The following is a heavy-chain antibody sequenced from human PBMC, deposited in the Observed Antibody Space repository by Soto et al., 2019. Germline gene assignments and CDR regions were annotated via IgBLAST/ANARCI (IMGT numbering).Heavy chain of an antibody. Sequence: GSLRLSCATSGFTFSTYAMTWDRQAPGKGLEWVSAISGSGGSTYHADSVKGRFTISRDNSKNTLHLQMTSLRIEDTAVYYCARLPVDTAIVDYWGQGTLVTVSS. CDR2: ISGSGGST. D-gene: IGHD5-18*01. J-gene: IGHJ4*02. V-gene: IGHV3-23*01. CDR1: GFTFSTYA. CDR3: ARLPVDTAIVDY.